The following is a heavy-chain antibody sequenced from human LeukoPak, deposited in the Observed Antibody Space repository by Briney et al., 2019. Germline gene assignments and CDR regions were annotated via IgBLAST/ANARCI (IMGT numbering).Heavy chain of an antibody. V-gene: IGHV3-7*04. CDR3: ARDRLAPGSAIYFDY. Sequence: PGGSLRLSCVVSGFTISNYWMSWVRRAPGKGLEWVANIKQDGSEKYYVDSVKGRFTISRDNAKNSLYLQMNSVRVEDTAVYYCARDRLAPGSAIYFDYWGQGTLVTVSS. D-gene: IGHD3-9*01. CDR2: IKQDGSEK. J-gene: IGHJ4*02. CDR1: GFTISNYW.